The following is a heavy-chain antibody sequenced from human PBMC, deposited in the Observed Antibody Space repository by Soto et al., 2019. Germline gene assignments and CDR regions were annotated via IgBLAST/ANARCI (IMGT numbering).Heavy chain of an antibody. CDR2: IKYSGTT. CDR3: ARGGAYYYGSGSYSNSPFDY. CDR1: GGSISSSSCH. V-gene: IGHV4-39*07. D-gene: IGHD3-10*01. Sequence: SETLSLTCTVSGGSISSSSCHWGWIRQPPGKGLEWIASIKYSGTTFYNPSLKSRVTISVDTSKNQFSLKLSSVTAADTAVYYCARGGAYYYGSGSYSNSPFDYWGQGTLVTVSS. J-gene: IGHJ4*02.